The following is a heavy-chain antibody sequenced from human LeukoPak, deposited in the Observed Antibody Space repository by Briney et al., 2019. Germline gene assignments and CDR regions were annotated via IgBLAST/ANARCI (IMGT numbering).Heavy chain of an antibody. V-gene: IGHV1-69*04. CDR3: ARDRSPYYGDYTYSDAFDI. CDR2: IIPILGIA. J-gene: IGHJ3*02. Sequence: ASVKVSCKASGGTFSSYAISWVRQAPGQGLEWMGRIIPILGIANYAQKFQGRVTITADKSTSTAYMELRSLRSDDTAVYYCARDRSPYYGDYTYSDAFDIWGQGTMVTVSS. CDR1: GGTFSSYA. D-gene: IGHD4-17*01.